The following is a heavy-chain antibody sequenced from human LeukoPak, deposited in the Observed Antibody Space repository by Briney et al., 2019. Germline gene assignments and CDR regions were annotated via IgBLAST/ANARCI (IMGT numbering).Heavy chain of an antibody. V-gene: IGHV3-48*01. CDR3: AAGTSWIPYYYDSSGYYSDY. Sequence: GGSLRLSCAASGFTFSSYSMNWVRQAPGKGLEWGSYISGSSSTIYYADSVKGRFTISRDNGKNTLYLQMNSLRAEDTAVYYCAAGTSWIPYYYDSSGYYSDYWGQGTLVTVSS. D-gene: IGHD3-22*01. J-gene: IGHJ4*02. CDR2: ISGSSSTI. CDR1: GFTFSSYS.